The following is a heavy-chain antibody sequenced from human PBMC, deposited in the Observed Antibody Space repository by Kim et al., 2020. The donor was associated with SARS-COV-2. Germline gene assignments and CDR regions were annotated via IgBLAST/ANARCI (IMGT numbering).Heavy chain of an antibody. CDR1: GFTFSSYS. CDR3: ARDWRGSSGWYLGYYYGMDV. J-gene: IGHJ6*02. V-gene: IGHV3-21*01. D-gene: IGHD6-19*01. Sequence: GGSLRLSCAASGFTFSSYSMNWVRQAPGKGLEWVSSISSSSSYIYYADSVKGRFTISRDNAKNSLYLQMNSLRAEDTAVYYCARDWRGSSGWYLGYYYGMDVWGQGTTVTVSS. CDR2: ISSSSSYI.